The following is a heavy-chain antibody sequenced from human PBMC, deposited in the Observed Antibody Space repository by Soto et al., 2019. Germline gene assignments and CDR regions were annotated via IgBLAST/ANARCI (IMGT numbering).Heavy chain of an antibody. J-gene: IGHJ6*02. CDR2: ISYDGSNK. D-gene: IGHD6-6*01. CDR3: ARQYSSSSSYYYGMDV. CDR1: GFTFSSYA. Sequence: QVQLVESGGGVVQPGRSLRLSCAASGFTFSSYAMHWVRQAPGKGLEWVAVISYDGSNKYYADSVKGRFTISRDNSKNXLYLQMSSLRAEDTAVYYCARQYSSSSSYYYGMDVWGQGTTVTVSS. V-gene: IGHV3-30-3*01.